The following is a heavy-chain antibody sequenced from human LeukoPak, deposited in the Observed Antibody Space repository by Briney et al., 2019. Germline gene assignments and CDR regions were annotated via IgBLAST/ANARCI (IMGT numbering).Heavy chain of an antibody. CDR1: GVSISSNY. J-gene: IGHJ4*02. CDR3: ARHGASGSYLYYFDY. D-gene: IGHD1-26*01. Sequence: SDTLSLTCTVSGVSISSNYWSWLRQPPGKGLEWIGYISYSGSTNYNPSLKSRVTISVDTSKNQFSLKLSSVTAADTAVYFCARHGASGSYLYYFDYWGQGTLVTVSS. CDR2: ISYSGST. V-gene: IGHV4-59*08.